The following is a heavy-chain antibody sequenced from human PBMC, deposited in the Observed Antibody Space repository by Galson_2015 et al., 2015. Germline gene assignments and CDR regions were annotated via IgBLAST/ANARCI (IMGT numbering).Heavy chain of an antibody. Sequence: SLRLSCAASGFTFSSYWMSWVRQAPGKGLEWVANIKQDGSEKYYVDSVKGRFTISRDNAKNSLYLQMNSLRAEDTAVYYCARVLCGSSTSCYGDDASDISTHGSVGTASS. D-gene: IGHD2-2*01. J-gene: IGHJ3*02. CDR2: IKQDGSEK. CDR1: GFTFSSYW. CDR3: ARVLCGSSTSCYGDDASDI. V-gene: IGHV3-7*01.